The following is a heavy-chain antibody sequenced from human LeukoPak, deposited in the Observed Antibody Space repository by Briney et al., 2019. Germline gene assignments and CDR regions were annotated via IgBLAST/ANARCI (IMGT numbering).Heavy chain of an antibody. Sequence: ASVKVSCKASGYTFTGYYMHWVRQAPGQGLEWMGWINPNSGGINYAQKFQGRVTMTRDTSISTAYMELSRLRSDDTAVYYCARTYYDFWSGYYSSGDDDYWGQGTLVTVSS. D-gene: IGHD3-3*01. CDR3: ARTYYDFWSGYYSSGDDDY. J-gene: IGHJ4*02. CDR1: GYTFTGYY. CDR2: INPNSGGI. V-gene: IGHV1-2*02.